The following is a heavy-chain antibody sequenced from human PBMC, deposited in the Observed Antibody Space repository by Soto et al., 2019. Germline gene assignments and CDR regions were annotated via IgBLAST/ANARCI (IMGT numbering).Heavy chain of an antibody. J-gene: IGHJ2*01. CDR1: GGAFSSYA. Sequence: QVQLVQSGAEVKKPGSSVKVSCKASGGAFSSYAISWVRQAPGQGLEWMGGNLPLFNISNYAQKFQGRVTITADEPTGTAYMGLSNLTSEDTAVYYCARWRLGYGSWYFDLCGRDTLITVSS. CDR2: NLPLFNIS. D-gene: IGHD3-10*01. V-gene: IGHV1-69*01. CDR3: ARWRLGYGSWYFDL.